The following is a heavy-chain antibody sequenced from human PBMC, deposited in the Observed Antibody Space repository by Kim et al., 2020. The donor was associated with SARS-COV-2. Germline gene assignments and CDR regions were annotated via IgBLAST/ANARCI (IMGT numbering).Heavy chain of an antibody. CDR2: IDWDNDK. J-gene: IGHJ5*02. CDR3: ARNHNAGGGTTVAASKADWFGP. CDR1: GFSLTTRGMC. Sequence: SGPTLVNPTQTLTLTCSFSGFSLTTRGMCVSWIRQPPGKALEWLARIDWDNDKYYRKSLKTRLTISKDTSKNQVVLTMTNVDPVDTATYYCARNHNAGGGTTVAASKADWFGPWGQGTPVPVSS. D-gene: IGHD4-17*01. V-gene: IGHV2-70*11.